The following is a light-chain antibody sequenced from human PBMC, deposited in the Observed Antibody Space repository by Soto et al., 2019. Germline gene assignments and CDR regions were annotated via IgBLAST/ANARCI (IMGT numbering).Light chain of an antibody. CDR2: DAS. J-gene: IGKJ4*01. CDR3: QQYDNLP. Sequence: PSSLSASVGDRVTITCQASQDISNYLNWYQQKPGKAPKLLIYDASNLETGVPSRFSGSGSGTDFTFTISSLQPEDIATYYCQQYDNLPFGGGTKVDIK. V-gene: IGKV1-33*01. CDR1: QDISNY.